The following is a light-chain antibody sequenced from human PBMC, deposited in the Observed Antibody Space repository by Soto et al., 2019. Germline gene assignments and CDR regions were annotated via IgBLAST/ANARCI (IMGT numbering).Light chain of an antibody. CDR1: SSNIGAGYD. J-gene: IGLJ1*01. V-gene: IGLV1-40*01. Sequence: QSVLTQPPSVSGAPGQRVTISCAGSSSNIGAGYDVHWYQHLPGTAPKLVIYENNNRPSGVPDRFSGSKSGTSASLAITGRQAADEADYYCQSYYSSMSAPYVFGPGTKLTVL. CDR2: ENN. CDR3: QSYYSSMSAPYV.